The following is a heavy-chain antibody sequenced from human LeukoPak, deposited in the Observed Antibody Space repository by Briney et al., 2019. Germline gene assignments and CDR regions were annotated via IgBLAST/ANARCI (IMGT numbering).Heavy chain of an antibody. J-gene: IGHJ4*02. CDR1: GGTFSSYA. V-gene: IGHV1-69*13. CDR2: IIPIFGTA. CDR3: ARASTQSGTYYYDSSGYYPIDY. D-gene: IGHD3-22*01. Sequence: VASVKVSCKASGGTFSSYAIRWVRQAPGQGLEWMGGIIPIFGTANYAQKFQGRVTITADESTSTAYMELSSLRSEDTAVYYCARASTQSGTYYYDSSGYYPIDYWGQGTLVTVSS.